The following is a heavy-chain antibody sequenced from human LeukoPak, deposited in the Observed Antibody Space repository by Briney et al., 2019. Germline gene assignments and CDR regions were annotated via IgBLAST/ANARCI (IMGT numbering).Heavy chain of an antibody. CDR3: ARDEGITMIVVVTPFDY. V-gene: IGHV1-18*01. J-gene: IGHJ4*02. D-gene: IGHD3-22*01. Sequence: ASVKVSCKASGYTFTSYGISWVRQAPGQGLEWMGWISAYNGNTNYAQKLQGRVTMTTDTSTSTAYMELRSLRSDDTAVYYCARDEGITMIVVVTPFDYWGQGTLVTVSS. CDR2: ISAYNGNT. CDR1: GYTFTSYG.